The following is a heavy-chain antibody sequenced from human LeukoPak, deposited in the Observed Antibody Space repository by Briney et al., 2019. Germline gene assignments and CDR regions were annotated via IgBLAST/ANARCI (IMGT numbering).Heavy chain of an antibody. CDR2: ISAGGANT. CDR1: GFTFSSYA. J-gene: IGHJ4*02. D-gene: IGHD5-18*01. CDR3: GKTTVGYSSGQKPAWPVDY. Sequence: GGSLRLSCAASGFTFSSYAMTWVRQAPGKGLEWVATISAGGANTDYADSVKGRFTISRDNSKNTLYVQMSSLRAEDTAVYYCGKTTVGYSSGQKPAWPVDYWGQGTLVTVSS. V-gene: IGHV3-23*01.